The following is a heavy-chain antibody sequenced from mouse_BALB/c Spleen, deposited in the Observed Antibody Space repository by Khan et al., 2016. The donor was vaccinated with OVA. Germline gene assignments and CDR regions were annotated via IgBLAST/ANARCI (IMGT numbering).Heavy chain of an antibody. Sequence: LQQPGSELVRPGASVKLSCKASGYTFTSYWMHWVKQRHGQGLEWIGNIYPGSGSTNYDEMFKSKGTLTVDTSSSTAYMHLSSLTSEDSAVXSGTRGGYYGKSLFAYWGQGTLVTVSA. CDR2: IYPGSGST. J-gene: IGHJ3*01. D-gene: IGHD2-1*01. CDR3: TRGGYYGKSLFAY. V-gene: IGHV1S22*01. CDR1: GYTFTSYW.